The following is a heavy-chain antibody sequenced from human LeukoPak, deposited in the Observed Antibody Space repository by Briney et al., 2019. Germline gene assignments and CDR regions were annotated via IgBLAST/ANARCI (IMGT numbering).Heavy chain of an antibody. Sequence: SVNVSCKASGGTFSSYAISWVRQAPGQGLEWMGGIIPIFGTANYAQKFQGRVTITADESTSTAYTELSSLRSEDTAVYYCARDTDSRPNWFDPWGQGTLLTVSS. CDR1: GGTFSSYA. CDR3: ARDTDSRPNWFDP. CDR2: IIPIFGTA. V-gene: IGHV1-69*01. D-gene: IGHD6-13*01. J-gene: IGHJ5*02.